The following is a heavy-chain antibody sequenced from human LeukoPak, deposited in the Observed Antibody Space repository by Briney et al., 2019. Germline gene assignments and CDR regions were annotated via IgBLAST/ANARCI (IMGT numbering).Heavy chain of an antibody. J-gene: IGHJ3*01. V-gene: IGHV5-51*01. CDR1: GYNFHAYW. CDR2: IYSEGSDT. CDR3: ARPNITSYYDSRGYDAFDV. D-gene: IGHD3-22*01. Sequence: GEALKIHCKGPGYNFHAYWLALVRPMPRKGIEWVGIIYSEGSDTRSSPSFQGQVTISADKSVSIAYLQWSSLKASDTAMYYCARPNITSYYDSRGYDAFDVWGQGTMVIVSS.